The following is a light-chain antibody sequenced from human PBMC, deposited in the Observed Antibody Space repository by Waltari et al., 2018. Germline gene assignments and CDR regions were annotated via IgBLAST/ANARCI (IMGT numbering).Light chain of an antibody. Sequence: EIVLTQSPGTLSLSPGERVTLSCRASPSVNSRWLAWYQQKAGQAPRLLIYGASSRATGIPDRFSGSGSGTDFTLTISRLEPEDFAMYYCQQYGNSAPITFGQGTRLEIK. CDR3: QQYGNSAPIT. CDR1: PSVNSRW. CDR2: GAS. J-gene: IGKJ5*01. V-gene: IGKV3-20*01.